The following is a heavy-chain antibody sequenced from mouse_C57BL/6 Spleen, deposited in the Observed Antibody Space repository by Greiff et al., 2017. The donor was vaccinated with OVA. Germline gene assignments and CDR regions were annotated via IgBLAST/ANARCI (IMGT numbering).Heavy chain of an antibody. J-gene: IGHJ4*01. Sequence: EVQLQQSGPELVKPGASVKISCKASGYTFTDYYMNWVKQSHGKSLERIGDINPNNGGTSYNQKFKGKATLTVDKSSSTAYMELRSLTSEDSAVYYCARSFITTAPYAMDYWGQGTSVTVSS. CDR1: GYTFTDYY. CDR3: ARSFITTAPYAMDY. CDR2: INPNNGGT. D-gene: IGHD1-1*01. V-gene: IGHV1-26*01.